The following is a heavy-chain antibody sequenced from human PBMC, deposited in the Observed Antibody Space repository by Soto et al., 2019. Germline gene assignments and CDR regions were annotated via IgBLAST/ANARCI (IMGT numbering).Heavy chain of an antibody. CDR1: GYTFTNYW. D-gene: IGHD2-2*01. Sequence: PGESLKISCKSFGYTFTNYWIGWVRQMPGKGLEWMGIIYPGVSDIRYNPSFQGQVTISADKSISTAYLQWSSLKASDTAMYYCARPGSSNYWGQGTLVTVSS. J-gene: IGHJ4*02. CDR2: IYPGVSDI. V-gene: IGHV5-51*01. CDR3: ARPGSSNY.